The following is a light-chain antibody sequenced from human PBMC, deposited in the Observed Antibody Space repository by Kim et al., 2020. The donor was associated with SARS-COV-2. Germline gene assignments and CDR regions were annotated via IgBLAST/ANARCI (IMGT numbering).Light chain of an antibody. CDR2: DVF. CDR1: SSDVGGYNY. V-gene: IGLV2-14*03. CDR3: TSYRSTGYV. Sequence: QSALTQPASVSGSPGQSITISCTGTSSDVGGYNYVSWYQQYPGKAPKLMIYDVFKRPSGISNRFSGSKSGNTASLTISGLQAEDVADYYCTSYRSTGYVFGTGTKVTVL. J-gene: IGLJ1*01.